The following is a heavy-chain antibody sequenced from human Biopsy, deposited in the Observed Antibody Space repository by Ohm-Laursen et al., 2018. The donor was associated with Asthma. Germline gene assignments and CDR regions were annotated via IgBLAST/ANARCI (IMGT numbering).Heavy chain of an antibody. Sequence: SLRLSCAAAGFVFSQYGMHWVRQAPGKGLEWVACISYDGSNKYYADSVKGRSTISRDNSKNTLYLQMNSLRAEDTAVYYCSREEPTSGWYQGSILRWGQGTPVTISS. CDR2: ISYDGSNK. CDR1: GFVFSQYG. V-gene: IGHV3-30*03. CDR3: SREEPTSGWYQGSILR. J-gene: IGHJ4*02. D-gene: IGHD6-19*01.